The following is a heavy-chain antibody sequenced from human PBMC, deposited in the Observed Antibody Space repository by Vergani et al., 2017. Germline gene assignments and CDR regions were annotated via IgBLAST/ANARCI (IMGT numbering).Heavy chain of an antibody. D-gene: IGHD5-18*01. CDR3: ARVDTAMGGGFGY. J-gene: IGHJ4*02. V-gene: IGHV3-48*04. CDR2: ISSSSSTI. Sequence: EVQLVESGGGLVQPGGSLRLSCAASGFTFSSYSMNWVRQAPGKGLEWVSYISSSSSTIYYADSVKGRFTISRDNAKNSLYLQMNSLRAEDTAVYYCARVDTAMGGGFGYWGQGTLVTVSS. CDR1: GFTFSSYS.